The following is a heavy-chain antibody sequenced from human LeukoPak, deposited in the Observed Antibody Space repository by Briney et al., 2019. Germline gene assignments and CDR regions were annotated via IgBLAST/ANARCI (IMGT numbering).Heavy chain of an antibody. D-gene: IGHD6-13*01. CDR1: GFTFSNAW. J-gene: IGHJ4*02. Sequence: GGSLRLSRAASGFTFSNAWMSWVRQAPGKGLEWVGRIKSKTDGGTTDYAAPVKGRFTISRDDSKNTLYLQMNSLKTEDTAVYYCTTVRPVRYSSSWYGDDYWGQGTLVTVSS. V-gene: IGHV3-15*01. CDR2: IKSKTDGGTT. CDR3: TTVRPVRYSSSWYGDDY.